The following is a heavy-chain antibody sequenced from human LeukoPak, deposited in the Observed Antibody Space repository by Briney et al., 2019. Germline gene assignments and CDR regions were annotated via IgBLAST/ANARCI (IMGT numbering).Heavy chain of an antibody. J-gene: IGHJ6*02. CDR3: ARINWNDSPGYYYYGMDV. Sequence: SETLSLTCTVSGGSISSYYWSWIRRPAGKGLEWIGRIYTSGSTNYNPSLKSRVTMSVDTSKNQFSLKLSSVTAADTAVYYCARINWNDSPGYYYYGMDVWGQGTTVTVSS. D-gene: IGHD1-1*01. V-gene: IGHV4-4*07. CDR2: IYTSGST. CDR1: GGSISSYY.